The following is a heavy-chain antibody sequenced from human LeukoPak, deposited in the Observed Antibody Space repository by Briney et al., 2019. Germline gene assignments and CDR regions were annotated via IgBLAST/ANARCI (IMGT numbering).Heavy chain of an antibody. CDR1: GGSISSYY. Sequence: SETLSLTCTVSGGSISSYYWSWVRQPPGKGLEWLGYIYYSGSTNYNPSLKSRVTISVDTSKNQFSLKLSSVTAADTAVYYCAGHSNGVPYWGQGTLVTVSS. J-gene: IGHJ4*02. CDR3: AGHSNGVPY. D-gene: IGHD4-11*01. CDR2: IYYSGST. V-gene: IGHV4-59*01.